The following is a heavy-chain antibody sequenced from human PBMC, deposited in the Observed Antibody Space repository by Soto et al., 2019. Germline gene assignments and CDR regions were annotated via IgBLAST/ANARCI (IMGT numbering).Heavy chain of an antibody. J-gene: IGHJ4*02. V-gene: IGHV6-1*01. CDR3: ARGYSGSYYDPDYFDY. D-gene: IGHD1-26*01. CDR1: GDSVSSNSAA. Sequence: SQTLSLTCAISGDSVSSNSAAWNWIRQSPSRGLEWLGRTYYRSKWYNDYAVSVKSRITINPNTSKNQLSLQLNSVTPEDTAVYYCARGYSGSYYDPDYFDYWGQGTLVTVSS. CDR2: TYYRSKWYN.